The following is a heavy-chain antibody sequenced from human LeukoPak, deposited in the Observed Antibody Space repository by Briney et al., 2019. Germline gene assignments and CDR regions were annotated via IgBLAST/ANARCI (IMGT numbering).Heavy chain of an antibody. CDR3: ARAVGTPFGY. V-gene: IGHV4-39*07. Sequence: SETLSLTCTVSGGSISSSSYYWGWIRQPPEKGLEWIGSIYSSGSTYYSPSLKSRVTISVDTSKNQFSLNLRSVTAADTAVYYCARAVGTPFGYWGQGTLVTVSS. CDR2: IYSSGST. D-gene: IGHD3-16*01. CDR1: GGSISSSSYY. J-gene: IGHJ4*02.